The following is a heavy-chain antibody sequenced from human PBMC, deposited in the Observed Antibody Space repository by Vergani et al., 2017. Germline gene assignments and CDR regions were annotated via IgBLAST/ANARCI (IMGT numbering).Heavy chain of an antibody. CDR2: INPSGGHT. V-gene: IGHV1-46*03. J-gene: IGHJ4*02. D-gene: IGHD3-9*01. Sequence: QVQVVQSGAEVKKSGASVKVSCKTSGYTFSNYYMHWVRQAPGQGLEWMGIINPSGGHTNYAQKCQGRVTMTRDTSTSTVYMELSSLRSEDTAIYYCARGDYGILTGYRYWGQRTLVTVSA. CDR3: ARGDYGILTGYRY. CDR1: GYTFSNYY.